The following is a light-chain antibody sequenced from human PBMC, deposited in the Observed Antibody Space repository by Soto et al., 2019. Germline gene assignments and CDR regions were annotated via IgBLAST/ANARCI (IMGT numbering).Light chain of an antibody. Sequence: IQMSQSPSSLSASFGDGVTISCRASQSISTYLNWYQQKPGKAPKLLIYAASSLQSGVPSRFSGSGSGTDFSLTISSLQPEDFVTYYCQQTYDTPRTFGQGTKVDI. CDR2: AAS. J-gene: IGKJ1*01. CDR1: QSISTY. CDR3: QQTYDTPRT. V-gene: IGKV1-39*01.